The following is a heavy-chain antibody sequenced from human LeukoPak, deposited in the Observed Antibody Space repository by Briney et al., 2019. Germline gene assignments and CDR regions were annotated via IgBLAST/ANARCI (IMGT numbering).Heavy chain of an antibody. CDR2: ISGSGGST. Sequence: GGSLRLSCAASGFTFSSYWMHWVRHAPGKGLEWVSAISGSGGSTYYADSVKGRFTISRDNSKNTLYLQMNSLRAEDTAVYYCAKRYYDFWSGYYDWGQGTLVTVSS. D-gene: IGHD3-3*01. CDR1: GFTFSSYW. J-gene: IGHJ4*02. CDR3: AKRYYDFWSGYYD. V-gene: IGHV3-23*01.